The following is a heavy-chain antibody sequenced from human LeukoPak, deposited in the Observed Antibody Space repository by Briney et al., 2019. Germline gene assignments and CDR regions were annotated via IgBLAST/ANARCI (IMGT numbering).Heavy chain of an antibody. CDR3: AKYCIGGSCYPNYGDYVGY. Sequence: GGSLRLSCAASGFTFSSYAMSWVRQAPGKGLEWVSAISGSGGSTYYADSVKGRFTISRDNSKNTLYLQMNSLRAEDTAVYYCAKYCIGGSCYPNYGDYVGYWGQGTLVTVSS. J-gene: IGHJ4*02. V-gene: IGHV3-23*01. CDR1: GFTFSSYA. D-gene: IGHD2-15*01. CDR2: ISGSGGST.